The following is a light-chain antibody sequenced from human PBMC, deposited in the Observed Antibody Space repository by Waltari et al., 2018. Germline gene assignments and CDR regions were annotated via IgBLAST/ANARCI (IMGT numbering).Light chain of an antibody. V-gene: IGLV2-14*03. Sequence: QSALTQPTSVSGSPGQSITISRSGNGSAVGGYNYVSWYQQPPGKAPKVIIYDVTNRPSGVSDRFSGSKSGNTASLTISGLQAEDEADYYCSSYTTTRVMFGGGTKVTVL. CDR3: SSYTTTRVM. J-gene: IGLJ3*02. CDR2: DVT. CDR1: GSAVGGYNY.